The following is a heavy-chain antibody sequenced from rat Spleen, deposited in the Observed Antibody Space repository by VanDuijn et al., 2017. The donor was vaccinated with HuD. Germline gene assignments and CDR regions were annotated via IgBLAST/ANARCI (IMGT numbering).Heavy chain of an antibody. CDR3: ARANRDSYAHFDH. CDR1: GFSLTRYH. Sequence: QVQLKESGPGLVQPSQTLSLTCTVSGFSLTRYHVSWVRQPPGKGLEWMEGIGHGRSTAYNSLLKSRLSITRDISESQVFIKMNSLQTEDTATYYCARANRDSYAHFDHWGQGVMVTVSS. V-gene: IGHV2-43*01. D-gene: IGHD1-12*01. CDR2: IGHGRST. J-gene: IGHJ2*01.